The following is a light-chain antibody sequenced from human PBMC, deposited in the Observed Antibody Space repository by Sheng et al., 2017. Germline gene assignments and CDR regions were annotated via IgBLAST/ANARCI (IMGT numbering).Light chain of an antibody. CDR1: NIGRRS. CDR2: NDR. V-gene: IGLV3-21*02. CDR3: QVWDSSTFQVV. Sequence: SYVLTQPPSVSVAPGQTATITCGGDNIGRRSLHWYQQRPGQAPVLVVHNDRDRHSGIPERFSGSNSGNTATLTITRVEADDEADYYCQVWDSSTFQVVFGRGTTLTVL. J-gene: IGLJ2*01.